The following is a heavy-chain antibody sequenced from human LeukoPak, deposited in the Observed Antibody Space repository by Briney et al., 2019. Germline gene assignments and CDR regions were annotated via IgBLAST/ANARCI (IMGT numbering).Heavy chain of an antibody. CDR1: GFTFSSYV. CDR3: AKAGQWELLSWFDP. D-gene: IGHD1-26*01. Sequence: GGSLRLSCAASGFTFSSYVMTWVRQAPGKGLEWVSAISGSGGSTYYGDSVKGRFTISRDNSKNTLYLQMNSLRAEDTAVYYCAKAGQWELLSWFDPWGQGTLVTVSS. V-gene: IGHV3-23*01. CDR2: ISGSGGST. J-gene: IGHJ5*02.